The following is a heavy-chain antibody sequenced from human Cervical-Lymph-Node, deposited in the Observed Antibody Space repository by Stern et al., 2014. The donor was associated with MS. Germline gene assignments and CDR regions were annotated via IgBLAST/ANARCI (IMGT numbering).Heavy chain of an antibody. Sequence: QVQLVQSGEEVKKPGSSVKVSCKASGGTFSSYAISWVRQAPGQGFEWMGGIITIFGKANYAQKFKGRGTITADDSKSKTYPEMSSLRSEDTALYYCSRVYGTDPREFYFNYWGQGTLVTVSS. CDR3: SRVYGTDPREFYFNY. V-gene: IGHV1-69*01. CDR1: GGTFSSYA. CDR2: IITIFGKA. J-gene: IGHJ4*02. D-gene: IGHD4-17*01.